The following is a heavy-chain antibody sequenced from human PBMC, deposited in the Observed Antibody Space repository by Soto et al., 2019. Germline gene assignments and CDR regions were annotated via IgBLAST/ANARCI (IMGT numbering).Heavy chain of an antibody. D-gene: IGHD3-22*01. Sequence: QVQLVESGGGVVQPGRSLTLSCAASGFTFSSSGMHWVRQAPGKGLEWVGFISYDGSKKFLGDSVKGRFIISRDNSKNTVYVEMNGMSNEDTAVYYCAKDAGYDSSGFYRHSDYWGQGILVIVSS. CDR1: GFTFSSSG. J-gene: IGHJ4*02. CDR3: AKDAGYDSSGFYRHSDY. V-gene: IGHV3-30*18. CDR2: ISYDGSKK.